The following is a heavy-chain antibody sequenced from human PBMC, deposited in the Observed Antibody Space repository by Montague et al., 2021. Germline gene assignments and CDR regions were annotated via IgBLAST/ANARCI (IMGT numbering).Heavy chain of an antibody. J-gene: IGHJ4*02. V-gene: IGHV3-53*01. Sequence: SLRLSCAASGFSVVSNYMTWVRRASGRGLEYVSILFSGGNTYYADSVKGRFSVSRDRASNTFFLQMSSLTVDDTAIYYCATGLMNTTGWYDFDSWGQGTLVTVSS. D-gene: IGHD6-19*01. CDR2: LFSGGNT. CDR1: GFSVVSNY. CDR3: ATGLMNTTGWYDFDS.